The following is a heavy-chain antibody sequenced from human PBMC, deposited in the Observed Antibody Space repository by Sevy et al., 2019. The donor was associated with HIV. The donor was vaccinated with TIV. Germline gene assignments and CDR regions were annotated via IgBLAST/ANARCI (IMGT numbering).Heavy chain of an antibody. CDR1: GFTFSKAW. Sequence: GGSLRLSCAASGFTFSKAWMTWVRQAPGKGLEWVGRIKSRADGGTTDYAAPVKGRFSISRDDSKNTLYLQMNSLKIEYTAVYYCTTKGDFWSGYQFFEYWGQGTLVTVSS. V-gene: IGHV3-15*01. CDR2: IKSRADGGTT. D-gene: IGHD3-3*01. CDR3: TTKGDFWSGYQFFEY. J-gene: IGHJ4*02.